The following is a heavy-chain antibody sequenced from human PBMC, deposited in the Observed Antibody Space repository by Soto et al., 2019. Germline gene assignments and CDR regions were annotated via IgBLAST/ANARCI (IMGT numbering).Heavy chain of an antibody. Sequence: GGSLRLSCAASGFTFSSYWMSWVRQAPGKGLEWVANIKQDGSEKYYVDSVKGRFTISRDNAKNSLYLQMNSLRAEDTAVYYCARNLGELSLYRGYFDYWGQETLVTVSS. CDR2: IKQDGSEK. D-gene: IGHD3-16*02. J-gene: IGHJ4*02. V-gene: IGHV3-7*01. CDR1: GFTFSSYW. CDR3: ARNLGELSLYRGYFDY.